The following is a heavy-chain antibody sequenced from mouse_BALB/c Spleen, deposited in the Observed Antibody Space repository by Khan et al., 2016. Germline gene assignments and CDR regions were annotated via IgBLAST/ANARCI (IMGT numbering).Heavy chain of an antibody. Sequence: EVKLLESGGGLVQPGGSLTLSCAASGFDFSRFWMSWVRRPPAKGLEWIGEINPDTITIDYAPSLKDKFIIPRDKAKNTLYLQMSKVRSEDTALSHCARGMYVPGSIDSWGQGTTLTVSS. CDR2: INPDTITI. CDR1: GFDFSRFW. CDR3: ARGMYVPGSIDS. D-gene: IGHD2-10*02. J-gene: IGHJ2*01. V-gene: IGHV4-1*02.